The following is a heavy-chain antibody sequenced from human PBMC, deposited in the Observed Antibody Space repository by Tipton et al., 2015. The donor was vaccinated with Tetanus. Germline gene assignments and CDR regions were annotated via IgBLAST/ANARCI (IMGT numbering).Heavy chain of an antibody. CDR3: AREGDGSSSEFDY. D-gene: IGHD6-6*01. V-gene: IGHV1-2*06. CDR1: GYTFTYLY. CDR2: INSDNGVT. J-gene: IGHJ4*02. Sequence: QLVQSGPEVKKPGASVKVSCKASGYTFTYLYIHWVRQAPGQGLEWMGRINSDNGVTTYEQKFQGRVTMTRDTSISTAYMELSRVTSDDTAVYFCAREGDGSSSEFDYWGQGTLVTVSA.